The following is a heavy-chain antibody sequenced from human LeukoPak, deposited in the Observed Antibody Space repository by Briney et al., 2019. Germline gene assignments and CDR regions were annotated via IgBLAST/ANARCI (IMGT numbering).Heavy chain of an antibody. CDR1: GYRVTNYW. CDR2: IYPGDSDT. Sequence: ESLKISCKGSGYRVTNYWIGWGRQMPGKGPGWMGIIYPGDSDTRYSPSFQGQVTFSADKSTTTAYLQWSSLKASDTAMYYCARTLSPAFDIWGQGTMVTVSS. CDR3: ARTLSPAFDI. D-gene: IGHD3-16*01. J-gene: IGHJ3*02. V-gene: IGHV5-51*01.